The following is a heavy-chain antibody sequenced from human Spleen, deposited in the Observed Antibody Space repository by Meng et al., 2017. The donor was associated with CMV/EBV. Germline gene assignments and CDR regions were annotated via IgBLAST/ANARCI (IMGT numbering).Heavy chain of an antibody. Sequence: ETLSLTCTVSGGSINSTDNYWGWIRQPPGKGLEWVSVIYSGGSAYYADSVKGRFTISRDTPKNTLYLQMNSLRAEDTAVYYCARGNCSDNFCYGGLDYHYGMDVWGQGTTVTVSS. CDR2: IYSGGSA. CDR3: ARGNCSDNFCYGGLDYHYGMDV. V-gene: IGHV3-53*01. CDR1: GGSINSTDNY. D-gene: IGHD2-2*01. J-gene: IGHJ6*02.